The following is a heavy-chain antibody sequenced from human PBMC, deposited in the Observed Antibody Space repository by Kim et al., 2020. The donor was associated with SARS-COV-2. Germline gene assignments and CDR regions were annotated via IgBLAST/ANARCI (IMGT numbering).Heavy chain of an antibody. CDR2: IYSGGST. D-gene: IGHD5-18*01. V-gene: IGHV3-66*01. CDR3: ASDVETAMGYYYYYYMDV. J-gene: IGHJ6*03. Sequence: GGSLRLSCAASGFTVSSNYMSWVRQAPGKGLEWVSVIYSGGSTYYADSVKGRFTISRDNSKNTLYLQMNSLRAEDTAVYYCASDVETAMGYYYYYYMDVWGTGTTVTVSS. CDR1: GFTVSSNY.